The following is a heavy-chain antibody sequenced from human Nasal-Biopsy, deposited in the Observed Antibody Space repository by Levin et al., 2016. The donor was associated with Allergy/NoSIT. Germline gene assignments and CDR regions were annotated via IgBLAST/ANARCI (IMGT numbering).Heavy chain of an antibody. J-gene: IGHJ6*02. CDR3: ARDGATLATPYYYAIDV. Sequence: ASVKVSCKASGYTFTSYWVHWVRQAPGRGLEWMGIINPRGGSPGYAEQFQGRVTMTRDTSTSTIYMELSSLRRDDTAVYYCARDGATLATPYYYAIDVWGQGTTVTVSS. CDR2: INPRGGSP. CDR1: GYTFTSYW. D-gene: IGHD5-24*01. V-gene: IGHV1-46*01.